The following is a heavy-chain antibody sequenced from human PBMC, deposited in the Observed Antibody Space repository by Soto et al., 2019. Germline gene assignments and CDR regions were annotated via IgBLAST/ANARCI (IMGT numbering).Heavy chain of an antibody. D-gene: IGHD1-26*01. Sequence: PGGSLRLSCAASAVTFTSFGIHWVRQAPGKGLEWVAVIRFDGSNTYYADSVKGRFTISRDNPKNMLYLQMNSLRAEDTAIYYCARDGVGTTTYFGYFDYWGLGTLVTVSS. CDR3: ARDGVGTTTYFGYFDY. J-gene: IGHJ4*02. V-gene: IGHV3-33*01. CDR1: AVTFTSFG. CDR2: IRFDGSNT.